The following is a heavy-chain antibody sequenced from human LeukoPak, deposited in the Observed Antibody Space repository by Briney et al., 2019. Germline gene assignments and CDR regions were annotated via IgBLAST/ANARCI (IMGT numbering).Heavy chain of an antibody. J-gene: IGHJ4*02. CDR2: ISGSGFET. CDR3: AKDRDVYSALDS. V-gene: IGHV3-23*01. D-gene: IGHD3-16*01. Sequence: GGSLRFSCAASGFTFSSYTMSWVRQSPGKGLEWVSAISGSGFETFYADSVKGRFTISRDNSTDTLYLQKNSLGAADTAIYYCAKDRDVYSALDSWGQGTMVTVSS. CDR1: GFTFSSYT.